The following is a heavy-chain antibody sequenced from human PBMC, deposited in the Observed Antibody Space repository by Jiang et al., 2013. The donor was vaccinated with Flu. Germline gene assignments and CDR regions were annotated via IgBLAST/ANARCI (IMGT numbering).Heavy chain of an antibody. J-gene: IGHJ3*02. Sequence: EWVSSISSSSSYIYYADSVKGRFTISRDNAKNSLYLQMNSLRAEDTAVYYCARAHENVGVPGIWGQGTMVTVSS. D-gene: IGHD2/OR15-2a*01. CDR3: ARAHENVGVPGI. V-gene: IGHV3-21*01. CDR2: ISSSSSYI.